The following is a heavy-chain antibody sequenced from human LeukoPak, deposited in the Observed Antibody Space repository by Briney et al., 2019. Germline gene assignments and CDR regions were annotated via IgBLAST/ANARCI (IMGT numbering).Heavy chain of an antibody. CDR1: GFTFSSYA. CDR2: ISGSGGST. V-gene: IGHV3-23*01. CDR3: AKAADVLLWFGEPGGYHFDY. Sequence: PGGSLRLSCAASGFTFSSYAMSWVRQAPGKGLEWVSAISGSGGSTYYADSVKGRFTISRDNSKNTLYLQMNSLRAEDTAVYYCAKAADVLLWFGEPGGYHFDYWGQGTLVTVSS. D-gene: IGHD3-10*01. J-gene: IGHJ4*02.